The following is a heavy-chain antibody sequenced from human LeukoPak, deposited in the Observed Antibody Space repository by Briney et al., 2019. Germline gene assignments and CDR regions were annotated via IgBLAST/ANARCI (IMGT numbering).Heavy chain of an antibody. Sequence: GGSLRLSCTASGFTFGDYAMSWFRQAPGKGLEWVGFIRSKAYGGTTEYAASVKGRFTISRDNSKNTLYLQMNSLRAEDTAVYYCAREVWFGPTNVYGMDVWGQGTTVTVSS. CDR2: IRSKAYGGTT. CDR3: AREVWFGPTNVYGMDV. CDR1: GFTFGDYA. J-gene: IGHJ6*02. D-gene: IGHD3-10*01. V-gene: IGHV3-49*03.